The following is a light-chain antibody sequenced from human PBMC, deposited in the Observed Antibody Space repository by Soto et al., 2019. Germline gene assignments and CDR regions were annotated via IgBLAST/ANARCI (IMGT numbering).Light chain of an antibody. CDR3: LQHNSYPQT. CDR1: QGIRDA. J-gene: IGKJ1*01. V-gene: IGKV1-17*01. Sequence: DIQMTQSPSSLSASVGDRVTITCRASQGIRDALGWYQQKPGKAPTRLIYAASSLQSGVPPRFSGSGSGTEFTLTISSLQPEDFATYYCLQHNSYPQTFGQGTKVEIK. CDR2: AAS.